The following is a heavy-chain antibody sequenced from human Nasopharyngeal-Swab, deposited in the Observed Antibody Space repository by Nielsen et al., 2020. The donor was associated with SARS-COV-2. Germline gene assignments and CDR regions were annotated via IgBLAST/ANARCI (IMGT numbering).Heavy chain of an antibody. J-gene: IGHJ6*02. CDR2: ISSSGSYI. V-gene: IGHV3-21*01. D-gene: IGHD3-3*01. Sequence: GESLKISCAASGFTFSSYSMNWVRQAPGKGLEWVSSISSSGSYIYYADSVKGRFTISRDNAKNSLYLQMNSLRAEDKAVYYCARGWVLAGPKCYYSGMDVWGQGTTVTVSS. CDR3: ARGWVLAGPKCYYSGMDV. CDR1: GFTFSSYS.